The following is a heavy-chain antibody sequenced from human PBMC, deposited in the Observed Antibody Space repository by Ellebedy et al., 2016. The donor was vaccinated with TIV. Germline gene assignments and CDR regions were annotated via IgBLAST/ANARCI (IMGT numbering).Heavy chain of an antibody. D-gene: IGHD1-26*01. CDR3: ARDPLYSGSYFD. CDR2: INHSGST. V-gene: IGHV4-34*01. CDR1: GGSFSGYY. J-gene: IGHJ4*02. Sequence: GSLRLXXAVYGGSFSGYYWSWIRQPPGKGLEWIGEINHSGSTNYNPSLKSRVTISVDTSKNQFSLKLSSVTAADTAVYYCARDPLYSGSYFDWGQGTLVTVSS.